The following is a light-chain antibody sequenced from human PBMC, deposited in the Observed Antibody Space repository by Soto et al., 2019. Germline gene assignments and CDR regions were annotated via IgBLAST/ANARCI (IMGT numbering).Light chain of an antibody. CDR3: QQYDTLPIT. J-gene: IGKJ4*01. CDR1: QSISNSY. CDR2: GAS. Sequence: EIALTQSPGTLSLSPGERATLSCRVSQSISNSYLAWYQQKPGQAPRLLIYGASSRTTGIPDRFSGSGSGTDFILTISRLEPEDFAVYYCQQYDTLPITFGGGTKVEIK. V-gene: IGKV3-20*01.